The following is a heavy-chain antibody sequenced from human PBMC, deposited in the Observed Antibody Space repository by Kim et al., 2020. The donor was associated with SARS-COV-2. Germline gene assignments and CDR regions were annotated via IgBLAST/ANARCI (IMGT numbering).Heavy chain of an antibody. CDR2: IRSKAYGGTT. CDR1: GFTFGDYA. J-gene: IGHJ4*02. CDR3: TRTRPIPYSSGWYPFDY. D-gene: IGHD6-19*01. Sequence: GGSLRLSCTASGFTFGDYAMSWFRQAPGKGLEWVGFIRSKAYGGTTEYAASVKGRFTISRDDSKSIAYLQMNSLKTEDTAVYYCTRTRPIPYSSGWYPFDYWGQGTLVTVSS. V-gene: IGHV3-49*03.